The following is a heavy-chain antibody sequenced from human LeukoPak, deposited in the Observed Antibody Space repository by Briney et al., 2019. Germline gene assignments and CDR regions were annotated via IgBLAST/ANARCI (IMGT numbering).Heavy chain of an antibody. CDR3: AKYVVVVAATHYFDY. J-gene: IGHJ4*02. D-gene: IGHD2-15*01. CDR1: GFTFSSYA. Sequence: GGSLRLSCAASGFTFSSYAMSWVRQAPGKGLEWVSAISGSGGSTYYADSVKGRFTISRDNSKNTLYLQRNSLRAEDTAVYYCAKYVVVVAATHYFDYWGQGTLVTVSS. CDR2: ISGSGGST. V-gene: IGHV3-23*01.